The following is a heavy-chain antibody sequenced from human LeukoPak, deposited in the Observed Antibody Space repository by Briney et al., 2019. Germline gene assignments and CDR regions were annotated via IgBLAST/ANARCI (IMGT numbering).Heavy chain of an antibody. J-gene: IGHJ6*02. Sequence: GRSLRLSCAASGFTFSSYGMHWVRQAPGKGLEWVAVISYDGSNKYYADPVKGRFTISRDNSKNTLYLQMNSLRAEDTAVYYCAKENIAARPDYYYYYGMDVWGQGTTVTVSS. V-gene: IGHV3-30*18. D-gene: IGHD6-6*01. CDR1: GFTFSSYG. CDR3: AKENIAARPDYYYYYGMDV. CDR2: ISYDGSNK.